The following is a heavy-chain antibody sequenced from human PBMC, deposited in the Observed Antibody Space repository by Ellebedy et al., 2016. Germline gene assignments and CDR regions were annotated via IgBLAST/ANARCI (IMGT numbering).Heavy chain of an antibody. J-gene: IGHJ6*03. CDR2: ISSGGDGI. D-gene: IGHD3-16*01. CDR1: GFTFSSYA. Sequence: GESLKISCGASGFTFSSYAMSWVRQAPGKGLEWVSRISSGGDGIYHADSVKGRFTISRDNSKNTLYLQMNNLRVDDTAVYYCARRGSPGSYYYMDVWGKGTTVTVSS. V-gene: IGHV3-23*01. CDR3: ARRGSPGSYYYMDV.